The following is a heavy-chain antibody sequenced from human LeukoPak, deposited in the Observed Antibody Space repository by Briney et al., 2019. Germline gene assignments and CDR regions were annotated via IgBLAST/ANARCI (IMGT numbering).Heavy chain of an antibody. CDR1: GGSFSGYY. CDR2: INHSGST. CDR3: ARVGSFVPKYNWFDP. Sequence: SETLSLTCAVYGGSFSGYYWSWIRQPPGKGLEWIGEINHSGSTNYNPSLKSRVTISVDTSKNQFSLKLSSVTAADTAVYYCARVGSFVPKYNWFDPWGQGTLVTVSS. V-gene: IGHV4-34*01. D-gene: IGHD3-10*01. J-gene: IGHJ5*02.